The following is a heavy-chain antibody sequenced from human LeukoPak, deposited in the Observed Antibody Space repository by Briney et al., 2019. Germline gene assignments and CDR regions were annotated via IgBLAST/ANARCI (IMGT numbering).Heavy chain of an antibody. V-gene: IGHV1-46*01. Sequence: ASVKVSCKPSRYTFTSYYMHWVRQAPGQGLEWMGIINPSGGRTNYARKFQGRVTMTRDTSTSTVYMEVSSLRSEDTAVYYCARGGRDYYDLNLDYWGQGTLVTAST. D-gene: IGHD3-22*01. CDR1: RYTFTSYY. CDR3: ARGGRDYYDLNLDY. J-gene: IGHJ4*02. CDR2: INPSGGRT.